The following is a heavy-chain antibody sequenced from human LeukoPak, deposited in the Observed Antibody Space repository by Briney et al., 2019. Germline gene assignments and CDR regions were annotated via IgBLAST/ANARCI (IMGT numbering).Heavy chain of an antibody. D-gene: IGHD2/OR15-2a*01. Sequence: SETLSLTCTVSGGSISSYYWSWIRQPPGKGLEWIGYIHYSGNTNYNPSLKSRVTMSVDTSKNQFSLKLSSVTAADTAVYYCARERRDYFYYYYYMDVWGKGTTVTISS. V-gene: IGHV4-59*12. CDR1: GGSISSYY. CDR3: ARERRDYFYYYYYMDV. J-gene: IGHJ6*03. CDR2: IHYSGNT.